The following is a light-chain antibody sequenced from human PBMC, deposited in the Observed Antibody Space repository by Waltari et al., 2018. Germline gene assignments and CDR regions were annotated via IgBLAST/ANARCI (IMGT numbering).Light chain of an antibody. J-gene: IGLJ1*01. Sequence: QSVLTQPPSASGTPGQRVTISCSGSSSNIGSHYVYWYQQLPGTAPKLLIYRSNRRPSGHPDRFAGSKAGTSASLAISGLRSEDEADYYCAAWDDSLSGYVCGTGTKVTVL. CDR1: SSNIGSHY. CDR2: RSN. V-gene: IGLV1-47*01. CDR3: AAWDDSLSGYV.